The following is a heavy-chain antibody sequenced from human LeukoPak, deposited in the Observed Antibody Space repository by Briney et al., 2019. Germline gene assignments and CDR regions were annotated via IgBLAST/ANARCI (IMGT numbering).Heavy chain of an antibody. Sequence: GASVKVSCKALGYTFTDHYFHWLRQAPGQGLEWMGWIHPGRGDTNYAQKFQGRVSLTRDTSISTAYMELSRLRSDDTAVYYCAREDGSGSYAFDPWGQGTLVTVSS. CDR2: IHPGRGDT. V-gene: IGHV1-2*02. D-gene: IGHD3-10*01. CDR3: AREDGSGSYAFDP. J-gene: IGHJ5*02. CDR1: GYTFTDHY.